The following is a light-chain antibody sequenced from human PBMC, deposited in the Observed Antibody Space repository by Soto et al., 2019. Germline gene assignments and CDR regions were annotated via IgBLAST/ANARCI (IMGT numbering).Light chain of an antibody. V-gene: IGKV1-13*02. CDR1: QGISSA. J-gene: IGKJ5*01. CDR3: QQFNSYPLT. Sequence: AIHLTQSPSSLSASVGDRVTITCRASQGISSALAWCQQKPGKPPKLMLYDASSLESGVPSRFSGSGSGTDFTLTISSLPPEDYATSYCQQFNSYPLTFGQWTRLEI. CDR2: DAS.